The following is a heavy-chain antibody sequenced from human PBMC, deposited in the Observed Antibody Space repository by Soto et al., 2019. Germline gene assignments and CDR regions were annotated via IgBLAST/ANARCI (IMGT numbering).Heavy chain of an antibody. CDR3: ASDEAVGTAMGQDRRFDP. D-gene: IGHD5-18*01. Sequence: QVQLVQSGAEVKKPGSSVKVSCKASGGTFSSYAISWVRQAPGQGLEWMGGIIPIFGTANYAQKFQGRVTITADEYTSTAHMELSSLRSEDTAVYCCASDEAVGTAMGQDRRFDPWGQGTLVTVSS. J-gene: IGHJ5*02. V-gene: IGHV1-69*12. CDR2: IIPIFGTA. CDR1: GGTFSSYA.